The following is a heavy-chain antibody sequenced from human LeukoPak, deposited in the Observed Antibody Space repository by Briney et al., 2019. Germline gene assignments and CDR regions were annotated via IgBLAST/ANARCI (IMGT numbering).Heavy chain of an antibody. D-gene: IGHD4-17*01. CDR1: GGSISSSYY. Sequence: SETLSLTCTVSGGSISSSYYWGWIRQPPGKGLEWIGSIYYSVSTYYNPSLKSRVTISVDTSKNQFSLKLSSVTAADTAVFYCARRDYGDYGVNWFDPWGQGTLVTVSS. J-gene: IGHJ5*02. CDR2: IYYSVST. V-gene: IGHV4-39*01. CDR3: ARRDYGDYGVNWFDP.